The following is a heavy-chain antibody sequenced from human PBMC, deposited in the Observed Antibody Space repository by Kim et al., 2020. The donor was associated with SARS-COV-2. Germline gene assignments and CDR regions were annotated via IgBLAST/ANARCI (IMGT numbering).Heavy chain of an antibody. Sequence: QKFQGRVTITADESTSTAYMELSSLRSEDTAVYYCASGRGWDYGDHRADYWGQGTLVTVSS. J-gene: IGHJ4*02. CDR3: ASGRGWDYGDHRADY. D-gene: IGHD4-17*01. V-gene: IGHV1-69*01.